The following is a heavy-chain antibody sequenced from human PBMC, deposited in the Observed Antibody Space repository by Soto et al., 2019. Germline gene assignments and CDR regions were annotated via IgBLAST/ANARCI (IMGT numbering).Heavy chain of an antibody. Sequence: PSETLSLTCAVSGGSISSGGYSWSWIRQPPGKGLEWIGYIYHSGSTYYNPSLKSRVTISVDRSKNQFSLKLSSVTAADTAVYYCARATMVTRPHAFDIWGQGTMVTVSS. CDR1: GGSISSGGYS. CDR2: IYHSGST. V-gene: IGHV4-30-2*01. D-gene: IGHD5-18*01. CDR3: ARATMVTRPHAFDI. J-gene: IGHJ3*02.